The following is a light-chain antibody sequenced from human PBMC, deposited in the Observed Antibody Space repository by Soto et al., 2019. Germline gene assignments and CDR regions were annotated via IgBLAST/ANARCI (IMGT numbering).Light chain of an antibody. J-gene: IGLJ3*02. Sequence: QSVLTQPASVSGSPGQSITISCTGTSSDVGGYNYVSWYQQHPGQVPKLTIYEVTNRPSGVSSRFSGSKSGNTASLTISGLQAEDEADYYCSSYTNRDTWVFGGGTQLTVL. V-gene: IGLV2-14*01. CDR2: EVT. CDR1: SSDVGGYNY. CDR3: SSYTNRDTWV.